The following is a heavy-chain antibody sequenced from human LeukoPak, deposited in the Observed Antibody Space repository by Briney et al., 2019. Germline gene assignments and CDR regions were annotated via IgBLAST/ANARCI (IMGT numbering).Heavy chain of an antibody. D-gene: IGHD3-10*01. Sequence: PSETLSLTCTVSGGSISSYYWSWIRQPPGKGLEWIGYIYYSGSTNYNPSLKSRVTISVDTSKNQFSLKLSSVTAADTAVYYCARGARGSGTASDYWGQGTLVTVSS. CDR3: ARGARGSGTASDY. J-gene: IGHJ4*02. CDR2: IYYSGST. CDR1: GGSISSYY. V-gene: IGHV4-59*01.